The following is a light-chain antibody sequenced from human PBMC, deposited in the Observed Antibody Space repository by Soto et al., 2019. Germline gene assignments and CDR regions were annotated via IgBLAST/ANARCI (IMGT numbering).Light chain of an antibody. Sequence: EIVLTQSPATLSLSAGERASLSCRASQSVSNSCLAWYQQKPGQAPRLLIFGASNRATDIPDRFSGSGSGTDFTLTITRLEPEDFAVHYCQQYHTSPLGFGQGTKLEIK. J-gene: IGKJ2*03. V-gene: IGKV3-20*01. CDR2: GAS. CDR3: QQYHTSPLG. CDR1: QSVSNSC.